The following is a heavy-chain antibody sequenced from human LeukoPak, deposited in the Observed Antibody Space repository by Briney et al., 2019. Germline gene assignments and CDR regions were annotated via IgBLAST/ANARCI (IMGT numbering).Heavy chain of an antibody. CDR3: ARSLFRFLEWSYRSYYYYYMDV. CDR2: IIPIFGTV. J-gene: IGHJ6*03. D-gene: IGHD3-3*01. Sequence: SVKVSCKASGGTFSSYAISWVRQAPGQGLERMGGIIPIFGTVNYAQKFQGRVTITADKSTSTAYMELSSLRSEDTAVYYCARSLFRFLEWSYRSYYYYYMDVWGKGTTVTVSS. CDR1: GGTFSSYA. V-gene: IGHV1-69*06.